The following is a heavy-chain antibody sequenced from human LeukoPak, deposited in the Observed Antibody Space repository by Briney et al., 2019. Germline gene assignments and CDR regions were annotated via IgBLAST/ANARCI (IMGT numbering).Heavy chain of an antibody. D-gene: IGHD6-13*01. CDR3: AAGYSSSWYVGNYFDY. Sequence: GTSVKVSCKASGFTFTSSAVQWVRQARGQRLEWIGWIVVGSGNTNYAQKFQERVTITRDMSTSTAYMELGSLRSEDTAVYYCAAGYSSSWYVGNYFDYWGQGTLVTVSS. CDR1: GFTFTSSA. V-gene: IGHV1-58*01. CDR2: IVVGSGNT. J-gene: IGHJ4*02.